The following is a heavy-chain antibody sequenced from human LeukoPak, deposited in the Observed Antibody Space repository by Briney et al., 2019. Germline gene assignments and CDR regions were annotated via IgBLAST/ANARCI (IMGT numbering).Heavy chain of an antibody. J-gene: IGHJ4*02. Sequence: GSLRLACAASGFIFSSYDMYWVRQAPGKGLEWVAVFSNDGNNKQYADSVKGRFTISRDNSKNTLYLQMNSLRADDTAVYHCAKDGLMRFFDYWGQGTLVTVSS. D-gene: IGHD2-8*01. V-gene: IGHV3-30*18. CDR2: FSNDGNNK. CDR3: AKDGLMRFFDY. CDR1: GFIFSSYD.